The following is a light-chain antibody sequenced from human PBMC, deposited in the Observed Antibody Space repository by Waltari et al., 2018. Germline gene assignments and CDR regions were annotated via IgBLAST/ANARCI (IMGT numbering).Light chain of an antibody. CDR1: SSDVGYNS. CDR3: SSYITSSTL. V-gene: IGLV2-14*01. Sequence: QSALTQPASVSGSPGQSITISCTGTSSDVGYNSVSWYQQFPGKAPKLVIYDVSHRPSGVSNRFSGSESGNTASLTISGLQAEDEADYLCSSYITSSTLFGGGTKLTVL. J-gene: IGLJ2*01. CDR2: DVS.